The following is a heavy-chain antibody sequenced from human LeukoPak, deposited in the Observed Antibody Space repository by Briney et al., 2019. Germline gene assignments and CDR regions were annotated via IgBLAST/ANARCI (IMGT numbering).Heavy chain of an antibody. D-gene: IGHD2-15*01. CDR2: ISAYNGNT. V-gene: IGHV1-18*01. J-gene: IGHJ4*02. CDR1: GYTFTSYG. CDR3: ARDTRGYCSGGNCYSVKLGNDY. Sequence: GASVKVSCKASGYTFTSYGISWVRQAPGQGLEWMGWISAYNGNTNYAQKLQGRVPMTTDTSTSTAYMELRSLRSDDTAVYYCARDTRGYCSGGNCYSVKLGNDYWGQGTLVTVSS.